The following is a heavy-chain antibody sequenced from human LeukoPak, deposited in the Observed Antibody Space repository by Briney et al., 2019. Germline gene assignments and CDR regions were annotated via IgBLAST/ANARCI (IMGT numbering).Heavy chain of an antibody. CDR1: GGSISSGSYY. Sequence: SETLSLTCTVSGGSISSGSYYWSWIRQPAGKGLEWIGRFHTSGNTNYNPSLKSRVAISVDTSKNQFSLKLSSVTAADTAVYYCAREGIVGATENYYYYYMDVWSKGTTVTVSS. CDR3: AREGIVGATENYYYYYMDV. J-gene: IGHJ6*03. D-gene: IGHD1-26*01. V-gene: IGHV4-61*02. CDR2: FHTSGNT.